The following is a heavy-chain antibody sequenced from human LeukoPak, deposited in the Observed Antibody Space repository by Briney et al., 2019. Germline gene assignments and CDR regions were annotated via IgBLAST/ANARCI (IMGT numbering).Heavy chain of an antibody. V-gene: IGHV4-34*01. D-gene: IGHD3-22*01. CDR1: GASFSGYY. Sequence: PSETLSLTCAVYGASFSGYYWSWIRQPPGKGLEWIGEIYHSGSTNYNPSLKSRVTISVDTSKNQFSLKLSSVTAADTAVYYCALPTYYYDSSGYPRYYFDYWGQGTLVTVSS. J-gene: IGHJ4*02. CDR2: IYHSGST. CDR3: ALPTYYYDSSGYPRYYFDY.